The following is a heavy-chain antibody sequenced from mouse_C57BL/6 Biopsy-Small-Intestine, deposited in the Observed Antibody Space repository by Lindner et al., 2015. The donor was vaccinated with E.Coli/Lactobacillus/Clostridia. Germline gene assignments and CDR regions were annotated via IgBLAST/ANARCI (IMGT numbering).Heavy chain of an antibody. D-gene: IGHD1-3*01. CDR3: TLYMRH. Sequence: EVQLQESGAELVRPGASVKLSCTTSGFTFKDYYMHWVKQRPEQGLEWIGRIDPEDGDTEYAPRFQGKASMTADTYSNTAYLQLSSLTSEDTAVYYCTLYMRHWGQGTTLTVSS. CDR1: GFTFKDYY. CDR2: IDPEDGDT. J-gene: IGHJ2*01. V-gene: IGHV14-1*01.